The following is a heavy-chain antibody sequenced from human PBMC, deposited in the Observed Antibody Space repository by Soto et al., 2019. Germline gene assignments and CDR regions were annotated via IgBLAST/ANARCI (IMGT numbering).Heavy chain of an antibody. CDR2: IRSKANSYAT. CDR1: GFTFSGSA. CDR3: TYYGDYHDY. Sequence: EVQLVESGGGLVQPGGSLKLSCAASGFTFSGSAMHWVRQASGKGLEWVGRIRSKANSYATAYAASVKGRFTISRDDSKNTAYLQMNSLKTEDTAVYYGTYYGDYHDYWGQGTLVTVSS. V-gene: IGHV3-73*02. J-gene: IGHJ4*02. D-gene: IGHD4-17*01.